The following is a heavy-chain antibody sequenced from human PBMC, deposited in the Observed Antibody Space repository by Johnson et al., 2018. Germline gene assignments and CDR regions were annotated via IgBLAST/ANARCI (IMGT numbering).Heavy chain of an antibody. Sequence: QVRLVQSGGGVVQPGRSLRLSCAASGFTLSDYAMQWVRQAPGEGLEWVAVISSDGNNKHYADSVKGRFTISRDNYKNTLYLQMSSLRTEETAVYYCARGNGVIIYFYMDVWGKGTTVTVSS. J-gene: IGHJ6*03. V-gene: IGHV3-30-3*01. D-gene: IGHD3-10*01. CDR3: ARGNGVIIYFYMDV. CDR1: GFTLSDYA. CDR2: ISSDGNNK.